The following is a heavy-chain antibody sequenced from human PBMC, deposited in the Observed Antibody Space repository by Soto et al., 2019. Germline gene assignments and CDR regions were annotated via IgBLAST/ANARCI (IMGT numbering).Heavy chain of an antibody. CDR1: GFTFSSFS. V-gene: IGHV3-21*01. D-gene: IGHD3-10*01. CDR3: ARDDGGYYLTAYDY. Sequence: GGSLRLSCAASGFTFSSFSMIWVRQAPGKGLEGVSSITSSSTYIYHADSVKGRFTISRDNAKNSLYLLMNSLRAEDTAVYYCARDDGGYYLTAYDYWGQGTLVTVSS. J-gene: IGHJ4*02. CDR2: ITSSSTYI.